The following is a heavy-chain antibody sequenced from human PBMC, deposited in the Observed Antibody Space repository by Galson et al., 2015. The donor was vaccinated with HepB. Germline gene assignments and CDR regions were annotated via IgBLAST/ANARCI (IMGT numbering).Heavy chain of an antibody. Sequence: SLRLSCAASGFTFTGHAMSWVRQAPGKGLGWVSSVNGRGDNTYYPDSVKGRFTISRDNSKNTLYLQMGSLRVEDTAVYYCAKDDDSRYNWNYFGDWGQGTLVTVSS. J-gene: IGHJ4*02. CDR1: GFTFTGHA. CDR3: AKDDDSRYNWNYFGD. D-gene: IGHD1-20*01. V-gene: IGHV3-23*01. CDR2: VNGRGDNT.